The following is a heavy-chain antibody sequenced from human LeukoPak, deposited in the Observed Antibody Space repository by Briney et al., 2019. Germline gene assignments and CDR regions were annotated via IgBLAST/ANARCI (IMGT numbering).Heavy chain of an antibody. CDR2: INHSGST. J-gene: IGHJ4*02. CDR3: AGSASSSWVDDY. Sequence: SETLSLTCAVYGVSFSGYYWSWIRQPPGKGLEWIREINHSGSTNYNPSLKSRVTISVDTSKNQFSLKLSSVTAADTAVYYCAGSASSSWVDDYWGQGTLVTVSS. V-gene: IGHV4-34*01. D-gene: IGHD6-13*01. CDR1: GVSFSGYY.